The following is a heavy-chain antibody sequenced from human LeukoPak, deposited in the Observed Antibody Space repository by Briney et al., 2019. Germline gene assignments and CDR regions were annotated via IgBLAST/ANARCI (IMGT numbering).Heavy chain of an antibody. Sequence: PSETLSLTCTVSGGSVRRSHYYWGWIRQPPGTGLEWIGSISYSGSTYYHPSLKSRVTISVDTSKTQFSLMLSSVTAADTAVYYCARLRGFGELFTAFDMWGQGTMVTVSS. CDR3: ARLRGFGELFTAFDM. V-gene: IGHV4-39*01. J-gene: IGHJ3*02. CDR1: GGSVRRSHYY. D-gene: IGHD3-10*01. CDR2: ISYSGST.